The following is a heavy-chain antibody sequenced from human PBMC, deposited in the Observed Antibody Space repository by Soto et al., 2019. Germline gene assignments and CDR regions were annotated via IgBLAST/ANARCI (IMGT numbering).Heavy chain of an antibody. CDR2: ISGSGGST. V-gene: IGHV3-23*01. CDR1: GFTFSSYA. CDR3: AKDPSKQWLGLYYYYGMDV. D-gene: IGHD6-19*01. Sequence: GGSLRLSCAASGFTFSSYAMSWVRQAPGKGLEWVSAISGSGGSTYYADSVKGRFTISRDNSKNTLYLQMNSLRAEDTAVYYCAKDPSKQWLGLYYYYGMDVWGQGTTVTVSS. J-gene: IGHJ6*02.